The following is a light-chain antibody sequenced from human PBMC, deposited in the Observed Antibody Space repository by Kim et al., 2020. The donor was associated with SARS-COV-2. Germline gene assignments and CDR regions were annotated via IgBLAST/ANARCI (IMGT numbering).Light chain of an antibody. Sequence: GKSITISCTGTSSDVGSYNLVSWYQQHTGKAPKLMIDEVSKRPSGVSNRFSGSKSGNTASLTISGLQAEDEADYYCCSYAGSSTYVFGTGTKVTVL. CDR3: CSYAGSSTYV. CDR2: EVS. J-gene: IGLJ1*01. CDR1: SSDVGSYNL. V-gene: IGLV2-23*02.